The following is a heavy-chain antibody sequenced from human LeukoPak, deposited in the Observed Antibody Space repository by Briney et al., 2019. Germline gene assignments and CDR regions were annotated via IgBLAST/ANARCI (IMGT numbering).Heavy chain of an antibody. D-gene: IGHD3-22*01. Sequence: SETLSLTCTVSGGSISGYYWNWIRQPPGKGLEWIGYIYYSGNTNYNPSLKSRVTISLDTSKNQFSLKLSSVTAADTAVYYCARPQISGFYDSSGYYDYWGQGTLVTVSS. J-gene: IGHJ4*02. CDR3: ARPQISGFYDSSGYYDY. CDR2: IYYSGNT. V-gene: IGHV4-59*01. CDR1: GGSISGYY.